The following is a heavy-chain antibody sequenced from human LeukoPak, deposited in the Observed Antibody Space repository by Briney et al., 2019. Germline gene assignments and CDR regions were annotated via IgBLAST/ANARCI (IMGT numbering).Heavy chain of an antibody. CDR1: GFTFSSYG. Sequence: GGSLRLSCAASGFTFSSYGMHWVRQAPGKGLEWVAVISYDGSNNYYADSVKGRFTISRDNSKNTLYLQMNSLRAEDTAVYYCAKVRRVGAVLGPFDYWGQGTLVTVSS. CDR2: ISYDGSNN. J-gene: IGHJ4*02. CDR3: AKVRRVGAVLGPFDY. D-gene: IGHD2-8*02. V-gene: IGHV3-30*18.